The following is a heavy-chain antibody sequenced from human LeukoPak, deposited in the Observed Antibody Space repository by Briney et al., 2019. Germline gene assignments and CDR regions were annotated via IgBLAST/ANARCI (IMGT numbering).Heavy chain of an antibody. CDR2: IYYSGST. J-gene: IGHJ5*02. V-gene: IGHV4-31*03. D-gene: IGHD3-3*01. CDR1: GGSISSGDYY. Sequence: SETLSLTCTVSGGSISSGDYYWSWIRQHPGKGLEWIGYIYYSGSTYYNPSLKSRVTISVDTSKNQFSLKLSSVTAADTAVYYCARAGFGVVIGKNWFDPWGQGTLVTVSS. CDR3: ARAGFGVVIGKNWFDP.